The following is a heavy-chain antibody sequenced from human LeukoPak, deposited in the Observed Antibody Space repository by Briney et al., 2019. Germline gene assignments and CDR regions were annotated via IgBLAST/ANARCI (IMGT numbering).Heavy chain of an antibody. CDR1: GHTLTEFS. CDR2: FAPEDGET. J-gene: IGHJ4*02. D-gene: IGHD2-15*01. Sequence: ASVKVSCKVSGHTLTEFSMHWVRQPPGKGLEWMGGFAPEDGETFYAQKFQGRVTMTEDTSTDTAYMELSSLRSEDTAVYYCTTWNDWGYCSGGRCAVGFWGQGTLVTVSS. V-gene: IGHV1-24*01. CDR3: TTWNDWGYCSGGRCAVGF.